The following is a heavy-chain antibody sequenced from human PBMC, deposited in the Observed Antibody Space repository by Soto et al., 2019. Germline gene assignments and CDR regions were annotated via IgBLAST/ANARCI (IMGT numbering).Heavy chain of an antibody. D-gene: IGHD1-26*01. CDR1: GGSIRSSY. J-gene: IGHJ6*02. V-gene: IGHV4-4*07. CDR3: AREGASGFGMDV. CDR2: IYTSGTT. Sequence: SETLSLTCNVSGGSIRSSYWSWIRQPAGKALEWIGRIYTSGTTNYNPSLKSRATMLIDTSKNQFSLILSSVTAADTGVYYCAREGASGFGMDVWGQGTTVTVSS.